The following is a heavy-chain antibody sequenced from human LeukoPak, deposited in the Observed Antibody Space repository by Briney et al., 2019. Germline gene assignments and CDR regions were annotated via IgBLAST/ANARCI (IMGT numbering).Heavy chain of an antibody. J-gene: IGHJ4*02. D-gene: IGHD5-24*01. V-gene: IGHV4-39*07. Sequence: SETLSLTCTVSGGSISSSNYYWGWIRQSPGMGLDWIGSISHTGSTYHNPSLKNRVTISVDTSKNQFSLRLTSVTAADTAVYYCAREPRDGYNRLDYWGQGTLVTVSS. CDR3: AREPRDGYNRLDY. CDR2: ISHTGST. CDR1: GGSISSSNYY.